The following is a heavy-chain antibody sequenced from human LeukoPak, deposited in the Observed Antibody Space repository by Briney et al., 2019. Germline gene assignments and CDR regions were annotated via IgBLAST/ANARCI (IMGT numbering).Heavy chain of an antibody. V-gene: IGHV4-39*02. J-gene: IGHJ4*02. CDR2: IYYSGST. D-gene: IGHD5-24*01. CDR3: SRGTDAYRCGNS. Sequence: SETLSLTCTVSGGSITSSSYYWGWIRQPPGKGLECIGSIYYSGSTYYNPSLKSRVTISADTSNNHFSLKMNSVTAPDTAVYYCSRGTDAYRCGNSWGQGTLVTVSS. CDR1: GGSITSSSYY.